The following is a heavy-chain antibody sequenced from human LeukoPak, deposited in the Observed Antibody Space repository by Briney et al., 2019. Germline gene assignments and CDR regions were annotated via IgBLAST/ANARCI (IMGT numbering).Heavy chain of an antibody. D-gene: IGHD2-15*01. CDR3: ATYCSGASCYSGMDV. CDR2: INGGRT. J-gene: IGHJ6*02. Sequence: PGGSLRLSCAASGITFSSYATTWVRQAPGKGLEWVSIINGGRTHYADSVKGRFTISRDNSKNTLFLQMNSLRGEDTAVYYCATYCSGASCYSGMDVWGQGTTVTVYS. CDR1: GITFSSYA. V-gene: IGHV3-23*01.